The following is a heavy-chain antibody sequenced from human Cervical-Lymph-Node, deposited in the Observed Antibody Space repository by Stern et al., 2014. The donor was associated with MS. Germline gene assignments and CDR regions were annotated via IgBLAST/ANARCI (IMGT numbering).Heavy chain of an antibody. Sequence: EVQLVESGGGVVRPGGSLRLACEASRFTFDDYGMGWVRHVPGKGLEWGSGTNWNGGSIGYADAVRGRFTISRDNAKKSLYLQMNSLRAEDTAVYYCARDRGFLEWTGTLDVWGQGTTVTVSS. CDR2: TNWNGGSI. D-gene: IGHD3-3*01. J-gene: IGHJ6*02. V-gene: IGHV3-20*04. CDR3: ARDRGFLEWTGTLDV. CDR1: RFTFDDYG.